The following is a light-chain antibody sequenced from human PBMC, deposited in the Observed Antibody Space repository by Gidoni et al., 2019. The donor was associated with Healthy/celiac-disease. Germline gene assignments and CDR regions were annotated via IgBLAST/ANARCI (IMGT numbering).Light chain of an antibody. Sequence: AVRMTPAPSSFSASTGDRVTITCRASQGISSYLAWYQQKPRKAPKLLIYAASTLQSAVPSRFSGSGSGTDFTLTIRRLQSEDFSTYYRQQYYSYLWTFGQGTKVEIK. CDR3: QQYYSYLWT. CDR2: AAS. CDR1: QGISSY. J-gene: IGKJ1*01. V-gene: IGKV1-8*01.